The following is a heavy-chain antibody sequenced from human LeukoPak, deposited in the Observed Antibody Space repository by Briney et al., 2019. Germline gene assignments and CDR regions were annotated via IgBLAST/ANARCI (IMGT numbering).Heavy chain of an antibody. Sequence: GGSLRLSCAASGFTFSSYSMNWVRQAPGQGLEWVGRIRSNTDGGTTDYAAPVRGRFIISRDDSKDTLYLQMNSLKTEDTGIYYCTRLLRPSDGSGYRNWFDPWGQGTLVTVSS. CDR2: IRSNTDGGTT. J-gene: IGHJ5*02. D-gene: IGHD3-22*01. CDR1: GFTFSSYS. CDR3: TRLLRPSDGSGYRNWFDP. V-gene: IGHV3-15*01.